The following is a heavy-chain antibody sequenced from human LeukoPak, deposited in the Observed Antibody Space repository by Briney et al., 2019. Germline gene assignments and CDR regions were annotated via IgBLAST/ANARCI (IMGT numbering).Heavy chain of an antibody. J-gene: IGHJ4*01. CDR3: AGFGGNSF. CDR2: ISNSGPT. D-gene: IGHD4-23*01. CDR1: GFSVSNNH. Sequence: PGGSLRLSCAASGFSVSNNHVTWVRQAPGKGLEWVSVISNSGPTYCADSVKGRLTISRDNSRNTLYLQMNSLRAEATAVDYCAGFGGNSFWGPRTLVTASS. V-gene: IGHV3-66*01.